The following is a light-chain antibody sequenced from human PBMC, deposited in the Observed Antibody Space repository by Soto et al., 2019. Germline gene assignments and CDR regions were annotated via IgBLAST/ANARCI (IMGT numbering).Light chain of an antibody. Sequence: QSVLTQPRSVSGSPGQSVTISCTGTSSDVGGYNFVSWYQQHPGKAPKFMIYDVTKRPSGVPDRFSGSKSGNTASLTISGLQAEDEAEYYCCSYVGSYTSYVFGTGTKLTVL. CDR3: CSYVGSYTSYV. J-gene: IGLJ1*01. CDR1: SSDVGGYNF. CDR2: DVT. V-gene: IGLV2-11*01.